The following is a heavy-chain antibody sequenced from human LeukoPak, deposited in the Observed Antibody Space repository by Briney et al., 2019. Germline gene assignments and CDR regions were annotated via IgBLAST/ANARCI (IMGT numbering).Heavy chain of an antibody. Sequence: GGTLRLSCAASGFTFCNYGMKWVRKAPGKGLEWVSTINSGCNTYYADSVKGRFTISRDNSKNTLYLQMNSLRAGGTAVYYCAKPTLGDVIDAFDVWGQGTMVTVSS. CDR2: INSGCNT. CDR3: AKPTLGDVIDAFDV. CDR1: GFTFCNYG. D-gene: IGHD3-10*01. J-gene: IGHJ3*01. V-gene: IGHV3-23*01.